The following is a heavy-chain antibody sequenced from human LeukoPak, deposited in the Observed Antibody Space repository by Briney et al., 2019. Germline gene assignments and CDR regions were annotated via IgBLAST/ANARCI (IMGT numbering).Heavy chain of an antibody. V-gene: IGHV4-39*07. Sequence: SETLSLTCTVSGGSISSSSYYWGWIRQPPGKGLEWIGSIYYSGSTYYNPSLKSRVTISVDTSKNQFSLKLSSVTAADTAVYYCARAKTRGAFGIWGQGTMVTVSS. CDR1: GGSISSSSYY. CDR2: IYYSGST. CDR3: ARAKTRGAFGI. J-gene: IGHJ3*02.